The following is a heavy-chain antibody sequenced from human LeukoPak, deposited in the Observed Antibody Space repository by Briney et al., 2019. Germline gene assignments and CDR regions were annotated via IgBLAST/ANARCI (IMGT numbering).Heavy chain of an antibody. CDR2: IYYSGST. J-gene: IGHJ5*02. Sequence: SETLSLTCTVSSVSMTNYYWSWIRHPPGKGLEWIGNIYYSGSTNYNPSLKTRNTISVDTSKNQFSLKLNSVTAADTAVYYCARQNHDSSGLTSFDPWGQGTLVTVSS. CDR1: SVSMTNYY. D-gene: IGHD3-22*01. CDR3: ARQNHDSSGLTSFDP. V-gene: IGHV4-59*13.